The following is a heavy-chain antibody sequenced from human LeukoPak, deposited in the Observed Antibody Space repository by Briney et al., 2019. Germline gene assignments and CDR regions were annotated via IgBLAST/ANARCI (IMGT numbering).Heavy chain of an antibody. J-gene: IGHJ4*02. CDR2: ISGSGVT. CDR1: GFTFSTSA. Sequence: GGSLRLSCAASGFTFSTSAMTWVRQAPGKGLEWVSGISGSGVTDYADSVKGRFTISRDNSKNTLYLQMNSLRAEDTAVYYCAKDRASGSGSYSYRGFDYWGQGTLVTVSS. CDR3: AKDRASGSGSYSYRGFDY. V-gene: IGHV3-23*01. D-gene: IGHD6-19*01.